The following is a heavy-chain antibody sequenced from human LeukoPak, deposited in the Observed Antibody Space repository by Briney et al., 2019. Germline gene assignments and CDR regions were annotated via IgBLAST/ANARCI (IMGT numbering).Heavy chain of an antibody. J-gene: IGHJ4*02. Sequence: GGSLRLSCAASGFTFSSYEMNWVRQAPGKGLEWVSYISSSGSTIYYADSVKGRFTISRDNSKNTLYLQMNSLRAEDTAVYYCAKDLSRVTAIRGCDYWGQGTLVTVSS. CDR2: ISSSGSTI. V-gene: IGHV3-48*03. CDR3: AKDLSRVTAIRGCDY. CDR1: GFTFSSYE. D-gene: IGHD2-21*02.